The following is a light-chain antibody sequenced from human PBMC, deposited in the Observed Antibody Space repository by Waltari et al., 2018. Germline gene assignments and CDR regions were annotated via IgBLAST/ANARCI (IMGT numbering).Light chain of an antibody. Sequence: EIVLTQSPGTLSLSPGERATLSCRASQSVSSSYLAWYQQKPGQAPRLLIYGASVRATGIPDRFSGSGPGTDFTLTITSVEPEDFAVYFCQQYGSSPNTFGQGTKVEIK. V-gene: IGKV3-20*01. CDR1: QSVSSSY. CDR3: QQYGSSPNT. CDR2: GAS. J-gene: IGKJ2*01.